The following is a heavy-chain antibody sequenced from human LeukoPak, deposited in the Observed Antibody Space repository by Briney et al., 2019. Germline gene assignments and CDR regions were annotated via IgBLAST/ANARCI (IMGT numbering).Heavy chain of an antibody. CDR2: ISAYNGNT. CDR1: GYTFTSYG. V-gene: IGHV1-18*01. D-gene: IGHD6-13*01. CDR3: ALGAPIPYSSSWNY. J-gene: IGHJ4*02. Sequence: ASVKVSCKASGYTFTSYGISWVRQAPGQGLEWMGWISAYNGNTNYAQKLQGRVTMTTDTSTSTAYMEVSRLISDDTAVYYCALGAPIPYSSSWNYWGQGTLVTVSS.